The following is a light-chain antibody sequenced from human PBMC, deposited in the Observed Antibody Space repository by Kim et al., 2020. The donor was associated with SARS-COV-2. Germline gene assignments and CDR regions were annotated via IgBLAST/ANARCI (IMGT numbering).Light chain of an antibody. Sequence: KTVTISCTRSSGSIASNYVQWYQQRPGSSPTTVIYEDNQSPSGVPDRFSGSIDSSSNSASLTISGLKTEDEADYYCQSYDSSNPLVFGGGTQLTVL. CDR3: QSYDSSNPLV. J-gene: IGLJ3*02. CDR2: EDN. V-gene: IGLV6-57*01. CDR1: SGSIASNY.